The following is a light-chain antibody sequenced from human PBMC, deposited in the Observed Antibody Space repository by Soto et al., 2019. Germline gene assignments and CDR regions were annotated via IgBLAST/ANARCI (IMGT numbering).Light chain of an antibody. V-gene: IGKV1-13*02. CDR2: DAS. CDR1: QNIKNY. CDR3: QQFHTYPVT. J-gene: IGKJ5*01. Sequence: IQMTQSPSSLSASVGDRVTITCRASQNIKNYLNLYQQKPGRAPTLLIYDASSLESGVPSRFSGSESGTDFTLTISSLQAEDFATYYCQQFHTYPVTFGQGTRLEIK.